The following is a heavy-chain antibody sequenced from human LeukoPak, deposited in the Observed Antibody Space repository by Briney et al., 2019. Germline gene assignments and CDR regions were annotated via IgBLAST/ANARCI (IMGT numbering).Heavy chain of an antibody. CDR1: GYTFTGYY. V-gene: IGHV1-2*02. CDR2: INPNSGGT. J-gene: IGHJ6*03. CDR3: ARVDLYYDFWSGGKHMDV. D-gene: IGHD3-3*01. Sequence: ASVKVSCKASGYTFTGYYMHWVRQAPGQGLEWMGWINPNSGGTNYAQKFQGRVTMTRDTSISTAYMELSRPRSDDTAVYYCARVDLYYDFWSGGKHMDVWGKGTTVTVSS.